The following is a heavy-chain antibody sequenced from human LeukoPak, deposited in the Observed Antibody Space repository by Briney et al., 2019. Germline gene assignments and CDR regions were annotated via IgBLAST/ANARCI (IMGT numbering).Heavy chain of an antibody. CDR2: INPNSGGT. CDR1: GYTFTGYY. Sequence: ASVKVSCKASGYTFTGYYMHWVRQAPGQGLEWMGWINPNSGGTGYAQKFQGRVTLTRDTSIRTAYMDLSSLRSDDTAVYYCARGIYSGIYGRFDPWGQGTLVTVSS. V-gene: IGHV1-2*02. J-gene: IGHJ5*02. CDR3: ARGIYSGIYGRFDP. D-gene: IGHD3-10*01.